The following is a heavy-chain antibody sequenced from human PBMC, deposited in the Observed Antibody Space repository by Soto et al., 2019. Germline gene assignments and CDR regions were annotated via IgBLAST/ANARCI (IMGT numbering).Heavy chain of an antibody. CDR1: GFIFNTYA. CDR2: ISGSGINT. V-gene: IGHV3-23*01. Sequence: EVQLLESGGGLAQPGGSLRLSCAASGFIFNTYAMHWVRQAPGKGLEWVSAISGSGINTYYADSVKGRFTISSDNSKNTVDLQMNSLRAEDTAVYYCAKLKLYGSGSPDNYFGFRGQGTQVTVSS. D-gene: IGHD3-10*01. J-gene: IGHJ4*02. CDR3: AKLKLYGSGSPDNYFGF.